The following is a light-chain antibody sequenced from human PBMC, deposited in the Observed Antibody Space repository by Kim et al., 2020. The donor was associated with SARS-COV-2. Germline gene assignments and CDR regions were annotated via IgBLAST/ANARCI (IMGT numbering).Light chain of an antibody. CDR1: KLGDKY. V-gene: IGLV3-1*01. CDR3: QAWDSSTVV. CDR2: QDS. Sequence: VPPGQTASITCSGDKLGDKYACWYQQRPGQSPVLVIYQDSKRPSGIPERFSGSNSGNTATLTISGTQAMDEADYYCQAWDSSTVVFGGGTQLTVL. J-gene: IGLJ2*01.